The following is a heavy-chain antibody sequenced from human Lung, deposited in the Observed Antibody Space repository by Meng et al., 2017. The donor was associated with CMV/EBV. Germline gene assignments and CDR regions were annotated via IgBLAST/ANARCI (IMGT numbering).Heavy chain of an antibody. D-gene: IGHD1-7*01. V-gene: IGHV1-24*01. Sequence: QVQLVQSGGEVKNAGASMKVSWKVSGYTLTELSMHWGRQAAGKGLEWMGGFDPEDGETIYEQKFQGRVTMTEDTSTDTAYMELSSLRSEDTAVYYCAGAGTTGNFDYWGQGTLVTVSS. CDR1: GYTLTELS. CDR3: AGAGTTGNFDY. J-gene: IGHJ4*02. CDR2: FDPEDGET.